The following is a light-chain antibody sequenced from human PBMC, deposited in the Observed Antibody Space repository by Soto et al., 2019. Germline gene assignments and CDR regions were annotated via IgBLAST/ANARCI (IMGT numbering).Light chain of an antibody. CDR3: QQYTRAPLT. J-gene: IGKJ1*01. CDR2: GAS. Sequence: EIVMTQSPATLSVSPGGRATLSCRASQTISGTLAWYQQTPGQAPRLLIHGASTRAPGFPARFSGSGSGTDFTLTISRLEPEDFAVYYCQQYTRAPLTFGQGTKVDIK. CDR1: QTISGT. V-gene: IGKV3-15*01.